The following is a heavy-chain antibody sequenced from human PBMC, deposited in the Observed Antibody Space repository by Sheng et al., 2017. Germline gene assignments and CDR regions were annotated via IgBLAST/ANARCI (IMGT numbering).Heavy chain of an antibody. CDR3: ARGVALSGRLDYSNPGEVEY. V-gene: IGHV1-69*02. Sequence: QVQLVQSGAEVKKPGSSVKVSCKASGGTFSSYTISWVRQAPGQGLEWMGRIIPILGIANYAQKFQGRVTITADKSTSTAYMELSSLRSEDTAVYYCARGVALSGRLDYSNPGEVEYWGQGTLVTVSS. CDR2: IIPILGIA. CDR1: GGTFSSYT. D-gene: IGHD4-4*01. J-gene: IGHJ4*02.